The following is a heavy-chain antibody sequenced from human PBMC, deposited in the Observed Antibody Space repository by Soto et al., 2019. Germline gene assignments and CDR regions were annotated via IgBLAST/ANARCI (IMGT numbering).Heavy chain of an antibody. Sequence: ASVKVSCKPSGYTSPAYYLQWVRQAPGQGLEWMGWINPNGGGTNFAQKVQGRVTVTRDTSINTAYMELSSLRSDDAAVYYCATDKEGNKLRGFDNWSQGTLVTVSS. CDR2: INPNGGGT. CDR1: GYTSPAYY. J-gene: IGHJ4*02. V-gene: IGHV1-2*02. D-gene: IGHD1-26*01. CDR3: ATDKEGNKLRGFDN.